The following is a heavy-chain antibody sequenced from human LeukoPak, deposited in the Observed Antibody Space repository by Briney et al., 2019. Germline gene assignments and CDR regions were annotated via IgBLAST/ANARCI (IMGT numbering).Heavy chain of an antibody. Sequence: PGGSLRLSCAASGFTFSSYSMNWVRQAPGKGLEWVSSISSSSNYIYYADSVKGRFTISRDNAKNSPYLQMNSLRAEDTAVYYCASEGMIAAGSKAYFDYWGQGTLVTVSS. V-gene: IGHV3-21*01. CDR2: ISSSSNYI. D-gene: IGHD6-13*01. J-gene: IGHJ4*02. CDR1: GFTFSSYS. CDR3: ASEGMIAAGSKAYFDY.